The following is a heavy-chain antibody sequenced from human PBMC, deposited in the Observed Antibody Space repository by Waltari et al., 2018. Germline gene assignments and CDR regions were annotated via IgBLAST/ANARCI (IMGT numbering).Heavy chain of an antibody. Sequence: EVQLLESGGGLVQPGGSLRLSCAASGFTFSSYAMSWVRQAPGKGLEGVSVIYSGGSTYYADSVKGRFTISRDNSKNTLYLQMNSLRAEDTAVYYCAKGFLEWLLTDYWGQGTLVTVSS. CDR1: GFTFSSYA. J-gene: IGHJ4*02. CDR3: AKGFLEWLLTDY. CDR2: IYSGGST. V-gene: IGHV3-23*03. D-gene: IGHD3-3*01.